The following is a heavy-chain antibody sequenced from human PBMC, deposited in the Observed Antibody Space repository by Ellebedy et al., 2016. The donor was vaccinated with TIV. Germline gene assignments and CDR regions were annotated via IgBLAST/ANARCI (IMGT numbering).Heavy chain of an antibody. V-gene: IGHV1-69*04. D-gene: IGHD3-22*01. Sequence: SVKVSCKASGDTFSRYAISWVRQAPGQGLEWMGRIIPILGITNYAQKFQGRITITADRSTSTAYMELSSLRSEDTAVYYCAREYHDSSGWDYWGQGTLITVSS. CDR3: AREYHDSSGWDY. J-gene: IGHJ4*02. CDR1: GDTFSRYA. CDR2: IIPILGIT.